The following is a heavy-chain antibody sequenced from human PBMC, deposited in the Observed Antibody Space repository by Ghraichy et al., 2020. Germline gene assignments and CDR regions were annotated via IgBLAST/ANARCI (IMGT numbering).Heavy chain of an antibody. Sequence: SETLSLTCTVSGGSISSYYWSWIRQPPGKGLEWIGYIYYSGSTNYNPSLKSRVTISVDTSKNQFSLKLSSVTAADTAVYYCARSGNYDFWSGGRGSYGMDVWGQGTTVTVSS. J-gene: IGHJ6*02. D-gene: IGHD3-3*01. CDR3: ARSGNYDFWSGGRGSYGMDV. V-gene: IGHV4-59*01. CDR2: IYYSGST. CDR1: GGSISSYY.